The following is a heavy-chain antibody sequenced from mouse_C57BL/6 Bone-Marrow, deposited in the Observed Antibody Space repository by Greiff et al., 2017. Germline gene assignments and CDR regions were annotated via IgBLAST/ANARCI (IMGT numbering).Heavy chain of an antibody. CDR2: IHPNSGST. Sequence: QVQLQQPGAELVKPGASVKLSCKASGYTFTSYWMHWVKQRPGQGLEWIGMIHPNSGSTNYNEKFKSKATLTVDKSSSTAYMQLSSLTSEDSAVYYCAGYYSNYYAMDYWRQGTSVTVSS. V-gene: IGHV1-64*01. CDR1: GYTFTSYW. CDR3: AGYYSNYYAMDY. J-gene: IGHJ4*01. D-gene: IGHD2-5*01.